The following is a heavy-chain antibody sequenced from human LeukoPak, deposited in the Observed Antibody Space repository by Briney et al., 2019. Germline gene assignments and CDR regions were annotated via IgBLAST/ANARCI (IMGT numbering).Heavy chain of an antibody. J-gene: IGHJ5*02. CDR3: ARRNRLWFGELEGYWFDP. V-gene: IGHV4-31*03. D-gene: IGHD3-10*01. CDR2: IYYSGST. Sequence: PSQTLSLTCTVSGGSISSGGYYWSWIRQHPGKGLEWIGYIYYSGSTYYNPSLKSRVTISVDTSKNQFSLKLSSVTAADTAVYYCARRNRLWFGELEGYWFDPWGQGTLVTVSS. CDR1: GGSISSGGYY.